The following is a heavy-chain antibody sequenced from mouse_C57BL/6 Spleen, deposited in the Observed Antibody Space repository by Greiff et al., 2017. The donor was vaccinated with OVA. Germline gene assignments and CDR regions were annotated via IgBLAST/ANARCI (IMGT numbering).Heavy chain of an antibody. CDR1: GFSFNTYA. CDR2: IRSKSNNYAT. Sequence: EVQLVESGGGLVQPKGSLKLSCAASGFSFNTYAMNWVRQAPGKGLEWVARIRSKSNNYATYYADSVKDRFTISRDDSESMLYLQMNNLKTEDTAMYYCVSVTGYYAMDYWGQGTSVTVSS. V-gene: IGHV10-1*01. D-gene: IGHD4-1*01. J-gene: IGHJ4*01. CDR3: VSVTGYYAMDY.